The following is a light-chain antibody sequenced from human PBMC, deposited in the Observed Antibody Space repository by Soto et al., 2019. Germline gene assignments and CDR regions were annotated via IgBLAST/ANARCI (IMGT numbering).Light chain of an antibody. J-gene: IGLJ1*01. CDR3: SSYTSSSTYV. Sequence: QSVLTQPPSVSGSPGQSVTISCTGTSSDVGSYNRVSWYQQPPGTAPKVMNYDVSNRPSGVPDRFSGSKSGNTASLTFSGLQAEDESDYYCSSYTSSSTYVFGTGTKVTVL. CDR1: SSDVGSYNR. CDR2: DVS. V-gene: IGLV2-18*02.